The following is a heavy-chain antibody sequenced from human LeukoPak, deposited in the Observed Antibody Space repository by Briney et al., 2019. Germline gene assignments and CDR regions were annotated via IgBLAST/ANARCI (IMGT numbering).Heavy chain of an antibody. CDR1: GFTFSSFS. V-gene: IGHV3-23*01. Sequence: LAGGSLRLSCAASGFTFSSFSMNWVRQAPGKGLEWVSAISGGGVNTYYADSVKGRFTISRDNSKNMLYLQMNSLRAEDTAVYYCAKTLGYSGYFSPWGQGTLVTVSS. CDR2: ISGGGVNT. CDR3: AKTLGYSGYFSP. D-gene: IGHD3-22*01. J-gene: IGHJ5*02.